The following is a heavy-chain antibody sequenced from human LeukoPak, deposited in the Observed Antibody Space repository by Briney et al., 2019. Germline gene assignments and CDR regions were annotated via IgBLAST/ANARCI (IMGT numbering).Heavy chain of an antibody. Sequence: GGSLRLSCAASGFTFSSHGMHWVRQAPGKGLEWVAVIWYDGSNKYYADSVKGRFTISRDNSKNTLYLQMNSLRAEDTAVYYCARGIVVVPAAGWFDPWGQGTLVTVSS. CDR3: ARGIVVVPAAGWFDP. J-gene: IGHJ5*02. V-gene: IGHV3-33*01. D-gene: IGHD2-2*01. CDR1: GFTFSSHG. CDR2: IWYDGSNK.